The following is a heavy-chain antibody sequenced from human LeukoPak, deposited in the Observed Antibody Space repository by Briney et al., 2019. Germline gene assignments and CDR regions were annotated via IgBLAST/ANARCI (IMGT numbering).Heavy chain of an antibody. V-gene: IGHV3-48*03. CDR2: ISSSGSPI. D-gene: IGHD5-18*01. CDR3: ARDRGYSYGHTYYYGMDV. CDR1: GFSFSSYE. J-gene: IGHJ6*02. Sequence: GGSLRLSCAASGFSFSSYEMNWVRQAPGKGLEWILYISSSGSPIYYADYVKGRFTISRDNAKNSLYLQMSSLRAEDTAVYYCARDRGYSYGHTYYYGMDVWGQGTTVTVSS.